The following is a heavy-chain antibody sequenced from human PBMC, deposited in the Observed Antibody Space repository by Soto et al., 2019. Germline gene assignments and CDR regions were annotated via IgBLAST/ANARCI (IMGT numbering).Heavy chain of an antibody. V-gene: IGHV1-18*01. J-gene: IGHJ4*02. CDR3: AKSGTFRYYFDY. CDR1: GYSFTTYG. D-gene: IGHD1-26*01. Sequence: GASVKVSCKASGYSFTTYGITWVRQAPGQGLEWMGWISAYNGNTNYAQNLQGRVTMTTDTSTSTAYMELRSLRSDDTAVYYCAKSGTFRYYFDYWGQGTLVTVSS. CDR2: ISAYNGNT.